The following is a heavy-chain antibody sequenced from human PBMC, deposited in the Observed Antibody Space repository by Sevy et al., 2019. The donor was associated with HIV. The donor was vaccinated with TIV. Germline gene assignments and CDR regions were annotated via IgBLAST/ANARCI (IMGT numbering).Heavy chain of an antibody. CDR2: IYWDDDK. CDR1: GFSLSTHSVG. V-gene: IGHV2-5*02. CDR3: AHIKGPYGTTYYGASGAFDV. D-gene: IGHD3-3*01. Sequence: SGPTLVRPTQTLTLTCTFSGFSLSTHSVGVGWIRQPPGKALDWLALIYWDDDKRYSPSLKTRLTITKDISKNQVVLTLANMDPADSGTYFGAHIKGPYGTTYYGASGAFDVWGPGTLVTVSS. J-gene: IGHJ3*01.